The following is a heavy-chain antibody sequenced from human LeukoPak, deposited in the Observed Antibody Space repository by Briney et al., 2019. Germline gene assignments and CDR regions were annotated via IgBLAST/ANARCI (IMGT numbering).Heavy chain of an antibody. D-gene: IGHD6-13*01. V-gene: IGHV4-59*08. CDR3: ASLSRIAAAGAGFLDY. CDR1: GGSISSYY. J-gene: IGHJ4*02. Sequence: SETLSLTCTVSGGSISSYYWSWIRQPPGRGLEWIGYIYYSGSTNYNPSLKSRVTISVDTSKNQFSLKLSSVTAADTAVYYCASLSRIAAAGAGFLDYWGQGTLVTVSS. CDR2: IYYSGST.